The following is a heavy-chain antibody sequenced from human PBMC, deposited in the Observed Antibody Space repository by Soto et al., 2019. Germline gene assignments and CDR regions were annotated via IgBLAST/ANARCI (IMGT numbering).Heavy chain of an antibody. CDR3: ARDPLDTAMVG. Sequence: GGSLGLSCSASGFTFSSYAMHWVRQAPGKGLEWVSVIYSGGSTYYADSVKGRFTISRDNSKNTLYLQMNSLRAEDTAVYYCARDPLDTAMVGRGQGTLVTVSS. J-gene: IGHJ4*02. CDR2: IYSGGST. V-gene: IGHV3-53*01. D-gene: IGHD5-18*01. CDR1: GFTFSSYA.